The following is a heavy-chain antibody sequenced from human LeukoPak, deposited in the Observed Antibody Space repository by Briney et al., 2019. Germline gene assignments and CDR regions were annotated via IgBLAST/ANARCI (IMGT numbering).Heavy chain of an antibody. D-gene: IGHD6-19*01. V-gene: IGHV3-11*04. Sequence: GALRLSCVASGFTFSDYYMSWIRQAPGKGLEWVSYIMSSGTTIHYADSVKGRCTISRDNAKNSLYLQMNSLRAEDTAVYYCARDRGAVTDVFDYWGQGTLVTVSS. CDR2: IMSSGTTI. J-gene: IGHJ4*02. CDR3: ARDRGAVTDVFDY. CDR1: GFTFSDYY.